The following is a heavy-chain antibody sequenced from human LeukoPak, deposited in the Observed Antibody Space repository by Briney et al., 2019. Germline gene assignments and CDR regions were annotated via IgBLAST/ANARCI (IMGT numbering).Heavy chain of an antibody. J-gene: IGHJ4*02. D-gene: IGHD2-2*01. CDR2: IAATSGST. CDR1: GFTFRNYA. V-gene: IGHV3-23*01. Sequence: GGSLRLSCAASGFTFRNYAMNWVRQAPGKGLEWVSSIAATSGSTYYADSVKGRFTISRGNSKNTLYLQMNSLRAEDTAVYYCATRGRDIVVVPAATTKINDYWGQGTLVTVSS. CDR3: ATRGRDIVVVPAATTKINDY.